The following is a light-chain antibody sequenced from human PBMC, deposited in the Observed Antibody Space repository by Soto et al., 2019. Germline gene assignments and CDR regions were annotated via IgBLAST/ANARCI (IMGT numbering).Light chain of an antibody. CDR3: CSYAGSYSWV. Sequence: QSALTQPRSVSGSPGQSVTISCTGTSSDVGGYNYVSWYQQHPGQAPKLIIYDVNKRPSGVPDRFSGSKSGDTAFLTISGLQVEDETDYYCCSYAGSYSWVFGGGTQLTVL. V-gene: IGLV2-11*01. CDR2: DVN. CDR1: SSDVGGYNY. J-gene: IGLJ2*01.